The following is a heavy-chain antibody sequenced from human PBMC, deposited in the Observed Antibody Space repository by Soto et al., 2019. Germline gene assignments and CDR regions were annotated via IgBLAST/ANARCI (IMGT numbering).Heavy chain of an antibody. CDR3: AKMGFRSSTGSYDYTMDV. V-gene: IGHV3-23*01. CDR2: ITGSGSSS. D-gene: IGHD5-12*01. CDR1: GFTFGTYA. J-gene: IGHJ6*02. Sequence: LRLSCAASGFTFGTYAMTWVRQAPGKGLERVSVITGSGSSSYYADSVKGRFTISRDNSKNTLYLQMKSLRAEDTAVYYCAKMGFRSSTGSYDYTMDVWGQGTTVTVSS.